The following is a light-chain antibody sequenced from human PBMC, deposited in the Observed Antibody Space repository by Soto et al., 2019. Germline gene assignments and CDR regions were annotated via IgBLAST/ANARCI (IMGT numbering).Light chain of an antibody. CDR3: SSYTSSSTPWV. CDR1: SSDVGGYNY. Sequence: QSALTQPASVSGSPGQSITISCTGTSSDVGGYNYVSWYQQHPGKAPKLMIYAVSNRPSGVSNRFSGSKSGNTASLTISGLQAEDEAEYYCSSYTSSSTPWVFGTGTKVTVL. CDR2: AVS. J-gene: IGLJ1*01. V-gene: IGLV2-14*01.